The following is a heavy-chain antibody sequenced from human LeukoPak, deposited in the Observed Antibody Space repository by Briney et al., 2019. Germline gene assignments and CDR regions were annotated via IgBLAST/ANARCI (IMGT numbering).Heavy chain of an antibody. J-gene: IGHJ5*02. CDR1: GGSFSSYA. CDR3: ARVGSKVVPPSRGPNWFDP. Sequence: SVTVSCKASGGSFSSYAISWVRQAPGQELEWMGRIIPILGIANYAQKFQGRVTITADKSTSTAYMELSSLRSEDTAVYYCARVGSKVVPPSRGPNWFDPWGQGTLVTVSS. CDR2: IIPILGIA. V-gene: IGHV1-69*04. D-gene: IGHD2-2*01.